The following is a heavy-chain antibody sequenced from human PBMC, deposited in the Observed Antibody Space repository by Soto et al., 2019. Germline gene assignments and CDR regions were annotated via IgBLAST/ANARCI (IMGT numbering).Heavy chain of an antibody. Sequence: GGSLRLSCAASGFTFSGSAMHWVRQASGKGLEWVGRIRSKANSYATAYAASVKDRFTISRDDSKNTAYLQMNSLKTEDTAVYYCTRLRYCSGGSCFDAFDIWGQGTMVTVSS. D-gene: IGHD2-15*01. CDR2: IRSKANSYAT. V-gene: IGHV3-73*01. J-gene: IGHJ3*02. CDR3: TRLRYCSGGSCFDAFDI. CDR1: GFTFSGSA.